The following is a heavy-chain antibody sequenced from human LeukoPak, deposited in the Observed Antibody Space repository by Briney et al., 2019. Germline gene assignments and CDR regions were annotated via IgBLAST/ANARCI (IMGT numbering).Heavy chain of an antibody. CDR1: GGSISNGDYY. J-gene: IGHJ4*02. CDR3: ARESYGSGSYYPVNYFDY. CDR2: IYDSGST. D-gene: IGHD3-10*01. V-gene: IGHV4-30-4*01. Sequence: SETLSLTCTVSGGSISNGDYYWSWIRQPPGKGLEWIGYIYDSGSTYYNPSLKSRVTISVDTSKNQFSLKLSSVTAADTAVYYCARESYGSGSYYPVNYFDYWGQGTLVTVSS.